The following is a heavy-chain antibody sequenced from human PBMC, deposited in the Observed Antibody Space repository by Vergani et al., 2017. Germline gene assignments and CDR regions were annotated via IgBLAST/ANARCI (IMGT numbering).Heavy chain of an antibody. D-gene: IGHD4-17*01. J-gene: IGHJ3*02. Sequence: QVQLVESGGGVVQPGGSLRLSCAASGFTFSSYGMHWVRQAPGKGLEWVAFIRYDGSNKYYADSVKGLFTISRDNSKNTLYLQMNSLRAEDTAVYYCAXEGYGDYFVHAFDIWGQGIMVTVSS. V-gene: IGHV3-30*02. CDR2: IRYDGSNK. CDR1: GFTFSSYG. CDR3: AXEGYGDYFVHAFDI.